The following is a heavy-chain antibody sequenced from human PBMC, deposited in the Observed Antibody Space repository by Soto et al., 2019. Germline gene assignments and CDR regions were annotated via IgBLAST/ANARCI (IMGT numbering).Heavy chain of an antibody. CDR1: GGSISSSSYY. V-gene: IGHV4-39*01. D-gene: IGHD6-19*01. J-gene: IGHJ4*02. CDR3: GSLMRRIAVAGTWIQYFNY. Sequence: PSETLSLTCTVPGGSISSSSYYWGWIRQPPGKGLEWIGSIYYSGSTYYNPSLKSRVTISVDTSKNQFSLKLSSVTAADTAVYYCGSLMRRIAVAGTWIQYFNYWEQGTLVTGSS. CDR2: IYYSGST.